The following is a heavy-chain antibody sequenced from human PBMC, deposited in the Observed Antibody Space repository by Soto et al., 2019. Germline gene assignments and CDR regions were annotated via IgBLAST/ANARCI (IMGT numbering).Heavy chain of an antibody. CDR1: GFTFSSYG. Sequence: QVQLVESGGGVVQPGRSLRLSCAASGFTFSSYGMHWVRQAPGKGLEWVAGICYDGSNKYYADSVKGRFTISRDNYKNSQYLQRNRQRDEETAVYYCAREGGYQITETDAFAIWGQGTMVTVSS. D-gene: IGHD3-16*01. CDR2: ICYDGSNK. J-gene: IGHJ3*02. CDR3: AREGGYQITETDAFAI. V-gene: IGHV3-33*01.